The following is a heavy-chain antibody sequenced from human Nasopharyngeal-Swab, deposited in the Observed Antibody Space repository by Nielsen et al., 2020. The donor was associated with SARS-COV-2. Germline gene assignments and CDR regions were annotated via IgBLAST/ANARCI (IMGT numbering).Heavy chain of an antibody. CDR2: INPSGGST. CDR3: AADWFRLRFLEWLPGGYGMDV. D-gene: IGHD3-3*01. V-gene: IGHV1-46*01. Sequence: VRQMPGKGLEWMGIINPSGGSTRYAQKFQERVTITRDMSTSTAYMELSSLRSEDTAVYYCAADWFRLRFLEWLPGGYGMDVWGQGTTDTVSS. J-gene: IGHJ6*02.